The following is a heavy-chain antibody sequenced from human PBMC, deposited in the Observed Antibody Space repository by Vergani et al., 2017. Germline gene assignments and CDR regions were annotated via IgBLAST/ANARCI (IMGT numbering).Heavy chain of an antibody. CDR2: TWYDGNNK. J-gene: IGHJ5*02. V-gene: IGHV3-33*01. CDR1: GFTFNQYG. CDR3: ARDLRLLYNRFDP. Sequence: QVQLVESGAGVVQPGRSLRLSCAASGFTFNQYGMHWVRQAPGKGLEWVAVTWYDGNNKQYADSVKGRFTISRDNSKITMYLQMNSLRDEDTGVYYCARDLRLLYNRFDPWGQGTLVTVSS. D-gene: IGHD1-14*01.